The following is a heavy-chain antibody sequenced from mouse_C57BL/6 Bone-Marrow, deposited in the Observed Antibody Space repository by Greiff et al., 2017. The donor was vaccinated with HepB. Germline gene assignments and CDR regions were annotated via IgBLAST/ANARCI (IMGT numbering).Heavy chain of an antibody. V-gene: IGHV1-19*01. CDR2: INPYNGGT. CDR1: GYTFTDYY. CDR3: ARRRVITTVVDWYFDV. J-gene: IGHJ1*03. Sequence: VQLKESGPVLVKPGASVKMSCKASGYTFTDYYMNWVKQSHGKSLEWIGVINPYNGGTSYNQKFKGKATLTVDKSSSTAYMELNSLTSEDSAVYYCARRRVITTVVDWYFDVWGTGTTVTVSS. D-gene: IGHD1-1*01.